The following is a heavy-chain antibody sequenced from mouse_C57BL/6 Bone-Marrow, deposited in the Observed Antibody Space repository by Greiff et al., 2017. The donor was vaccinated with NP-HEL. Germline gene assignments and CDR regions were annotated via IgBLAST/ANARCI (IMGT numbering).Heavy chain of an antibody. CDR3: ARHHYYGSSYYAMDY. V-gene: IGHV5-6*01. CDR1: GFTFSSYG. CDR2: ISSGGSYT. J-gene: IGHJ4*01. Sequence: EVKLMESGGDLVKPGGSLKLSCAASGFTFSSYGMSWVRQTPDKRLEWVATISSGGSYTYYPDSVKGRFTISRDNAKNTLYLQMSSLKSEDTAMYYCARHHYYGSSYYAMDYWGQGTSVTVSS. D-gene: IGHD1-1*01.